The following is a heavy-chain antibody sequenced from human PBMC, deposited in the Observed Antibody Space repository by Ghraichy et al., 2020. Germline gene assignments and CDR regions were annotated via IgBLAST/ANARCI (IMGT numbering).Heavy chain of an antibody. CDR2: ISWDGGST. V-gene: IGHV3-43*01. J-gene: IGHJ4*02. Sequence: GGSLRLSCAASGFTFDDYTMHWVRQAPGKGLEWVSLISWDGGSTYYADSVKGRFTISRDNSKNSLYLQMNSLRTEDTALYYCAKDMRRIAAAGIIDYWGQGTLVTVSS. D-gene: IGHD6-13*01. CDR3: AKDMRRIAAAGIIDY. CDR1: GFTFDDYT.